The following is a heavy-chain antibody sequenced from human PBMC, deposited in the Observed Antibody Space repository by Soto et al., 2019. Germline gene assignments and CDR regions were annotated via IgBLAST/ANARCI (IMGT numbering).Heavy chain of an antibody. CDR1: GGTFSSYA. D-gene: IGHD6-13*01. CDR3: ARDIIAAAGTPRFDP. CDR2: IIPIFGTA. J-gene: IGHJ5*02. Sequence: QVQLVQSGAEVKKPGSSVKVSCTASGGTFSSYAISWVRQAPGQGLEWMGGIIPIFGTANYAQKFQGRVTITADESTSTAYMELSSLRSEDTAVYYCARDIIAAAGTPRFDPWCQGTLVTVSS. V-gene: IGHV1-69*01.